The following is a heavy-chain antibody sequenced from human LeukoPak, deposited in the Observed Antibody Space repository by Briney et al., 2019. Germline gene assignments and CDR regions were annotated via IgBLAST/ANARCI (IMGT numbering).Heavy chain of an antibody. CDR3: ARDPNCSSTSCYYYYYGMDV. J-gene: IGHJ6*02. Sequence: ASVKVSCKASGGTFSSYAISWVRQAPGQGLEWMGWISAYNGNTNYAQKLQGRVTMTTDTSTSTAYMELRSLRSDDTAVYYCARDPNCSSTSCYYYYYGMDVWGQGTTVTVSS. CDR1: GGTFSSYA. D-gene: IGHD2-2*01. CDR2: ISAYNGNT. V-gene: IGHV1-18*01.